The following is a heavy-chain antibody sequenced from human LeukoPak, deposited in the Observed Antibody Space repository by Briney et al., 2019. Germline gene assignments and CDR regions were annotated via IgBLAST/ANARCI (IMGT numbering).Heavy chain of an antibody. V-gene: IGHV1-69*05. Sequence: GSSVKVSCKASGGTFSSYAISWVRQAPGQGLEWMGGIIPIFGTANYARKFQGRVTITTDESTSTAYMELSGLRSEDTAVYYCARETVGTVRGDATPWFDPWGQGTLVTVSS. D-gene: IGHD4-17*01. CDR2: IIPIFGTA. J-gene: IGHJ5*02. CDR3: ARETVGTVRGDATPWFDP. CDR1: GGTFSSYA.